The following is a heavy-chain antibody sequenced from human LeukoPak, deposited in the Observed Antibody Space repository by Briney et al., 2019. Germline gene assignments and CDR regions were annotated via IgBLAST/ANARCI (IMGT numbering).Heavy chain of an antibody. CDR3: ATWPGKYDLSSGLLY. V-gene: IGHV4-30-4*08. D-gene: IGHD3-3*01. CDR2: IYYTGTT. J-gene: IGHJ4*02. Sequence: SQTLSLTCTVSGASISSSDYYWSWIRQPPGKGLEWIAYIYYTGTTFYNPSLESHATISLDTSKNQFSLKLRSVTAADTAVYYCATWPGKYDLSSGLLYWGQGALVTVSS. CDR1: GASISSSDYY.